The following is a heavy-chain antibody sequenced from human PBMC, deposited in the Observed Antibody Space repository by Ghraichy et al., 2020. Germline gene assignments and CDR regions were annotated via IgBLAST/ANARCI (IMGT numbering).Heavy chain of an antibody. CDR3: AIGSGFRARNDY. D-gene: IGHD3-10*01. J-gene: IGHJ4*02. V-gene: IGHV4-34*01. CDR2: INHSGST. Sequence: SETLSLTCAVYGGSFSGYYWIWIRQPPGKGLEWIGEINHSGSTNYNPSLKSRVTISLDTSKNQFSLKLSSVTAADTAVYYCAIGSGFRARNDYWGQGTLVTVSS. CDR1: GGSFSGYY.